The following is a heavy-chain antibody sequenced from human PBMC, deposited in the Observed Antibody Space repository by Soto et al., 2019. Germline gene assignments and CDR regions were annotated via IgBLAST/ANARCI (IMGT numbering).Heavy chain of an antibody. V-gene: IGHV4-34*01. CDR1: GGSFSGYY. CDR2: INHSGST. Sequence: PXETLSLTCAVYGGSFSGYYWSWIRQPPGKGLEWIGEINHSGSTNYNPSLKSRVTISVDTSKNQFSLKLSSVTAADTAVYYCARAVAVAGIVYDYWGQGTLVTVSS. D-gene: IGHD6-19*01. CDR3: ARAVAVAGIVYDY. J-gene: IGHJ4*02.